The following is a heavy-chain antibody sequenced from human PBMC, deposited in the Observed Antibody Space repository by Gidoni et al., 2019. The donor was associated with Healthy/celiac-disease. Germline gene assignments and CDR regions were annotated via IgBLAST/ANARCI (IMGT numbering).Heavy chain of an antibody. CDR2: IRSKAYGGTT. V-gene: IGHV3-49*03. CDR1: GFTFGDYA. CDR3: TRERITMIVVVITYFDY. J-gene: IGHJ4*02. Sequence: EVQLVESGGGLVQPGRSLRLSCTASGFTFGDYALSWFRQAPGQGLEWVGFIRSKAYGGTTEYAASVKGRFTISRDDSKSIAYLQMNSLKTEDTAVYYCTRERITMIVVVITYFDYWGQGTLVTVSS. D-gene: IGHD3-22*01.